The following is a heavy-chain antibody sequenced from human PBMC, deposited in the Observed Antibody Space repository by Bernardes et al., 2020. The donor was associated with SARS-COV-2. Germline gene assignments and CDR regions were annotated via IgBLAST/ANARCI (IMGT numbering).Heavy chain of an antibody. CDR2: IKHDGSDQ. CDR3: ARDPDCGSESCYYGD. Sequence: RGSLRLSCAASGFTFNSYGMSWVRQAPGRGLAWVANIKHDGSDQYHVDSVKGRFTISRDNAKNSLYLEMNSLRTDDTAVYYCARDPDCGSESCYYGDWGQGTLVAGSS. CDR1: GFTFNSYG. D-gene: IGHD2-21*01. J-gene: IGHJ4*02. V-gene: IGHV3-7*03.